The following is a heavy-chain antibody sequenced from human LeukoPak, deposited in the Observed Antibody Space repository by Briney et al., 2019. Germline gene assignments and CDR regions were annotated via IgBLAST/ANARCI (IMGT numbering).Heavy chain of an antibody. D-gene: IGHD6-13*01. J-gene: IGHJ5*02. Sequence: SEALSLTCTVSGGSISSYYWSWIRQPPGKGLEWIGYIYYSGSTNYNPSLKSRVTISVDTSKNQFSLKLSSVTAADTAVYYCARVSRANWFDPWGQGTLVTVSS. CDR1: GGSISSYY. CDR2: IYYSGST. V-gene: IGHV4-59*01. CDR3: ARVSRANWFDP.